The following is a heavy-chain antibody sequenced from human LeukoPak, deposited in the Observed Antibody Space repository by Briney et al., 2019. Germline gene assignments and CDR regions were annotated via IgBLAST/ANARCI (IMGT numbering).Heavy chain of an antibody. D-gene: IGHD2-2*01. CDR1: GYTFTSYD. CDR3: ARGASSTSAARRWFDP. J-gene: IGHJ5*02. V-gene: IGHV1-8*03. Sequence: ASVKVSCKASGYTFTSYDINWVRQATGQGLEWMGWMNPNSGNTGYAQKFQGRVTITRNTSISTAYMELSSLRSEDTAVYYCARGASSTSAARRWFDPWGQGTLVTVSS. CDR2: MNPNSGNT.